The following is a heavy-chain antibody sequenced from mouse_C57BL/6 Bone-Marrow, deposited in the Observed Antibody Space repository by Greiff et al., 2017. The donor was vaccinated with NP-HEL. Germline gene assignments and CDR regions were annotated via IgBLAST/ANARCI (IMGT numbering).Heavy chain of an antibody. D-gene: IGHD1-1*01. J-gene: IGHJ2*01. CDR2: ILPGSCST. V-gene: IGHV1-9*01. CDR3: ARFYYGISSDY. CDR1: GYTFTGYW. Sequence: QVQLQQSGAELMKPGASVNLSCKATGYTFTGYWIEWVKQRPGHGLEWIGEILPGSCSTNYNETITGKATFTADKSSNPAYMQLSSRTTEDSAIYYCARFYYGISSDYWGQGTTLTVSS.